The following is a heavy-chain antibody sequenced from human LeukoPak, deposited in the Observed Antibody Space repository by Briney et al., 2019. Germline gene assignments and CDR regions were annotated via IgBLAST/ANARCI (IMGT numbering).Heavy chain of an antibody. J-gene: IGHJ4*02. Sequence: GSSVKVSCKASGGTFSSYAISWVRQAPGQGLEWMGGIIPIFGTANYAQKFQGRVTITTDESTSTAYMELSSLRSEDTAVYYCARGGGQGGSSWYYFDYWGQGTLVTVSS. CDR1: GGTFSSYA. V-gene: IGHV1-69*05. D-gene: IGHD6-13*01. CDR2: IIPIFGTA. CDR3: ARGGGQGGSSWYYFDY.